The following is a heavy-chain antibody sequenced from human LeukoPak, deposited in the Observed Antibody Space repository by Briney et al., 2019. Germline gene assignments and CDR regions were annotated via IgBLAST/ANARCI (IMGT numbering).Heavy chain of an antibody. CDR3: AKLVGPTGWGCFDY. CDR1: GFTFSSYA. V-gene: IGHV3-23*01. CDR2: IGGSGGST. D-gene: IGHD1-26*01. J-gene: IGHJ4*02. Sequence: PGGSLRLSCAASGFTFSSYAMSWVRQAPGKGLEWVSAIGGSGGSTYYADSVKGRFTISRDNSKNTLYLQMNSPRAEDTAVYYCAKLVGPTGWGCFDYWGQGTLVTVSS.